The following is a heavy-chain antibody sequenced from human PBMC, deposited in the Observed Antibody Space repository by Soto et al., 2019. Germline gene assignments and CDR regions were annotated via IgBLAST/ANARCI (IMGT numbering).Heavy chain of an antibody. Sequence: GGSLRLSCAASGFSFSTYAMHWVRQAPGKGLEWVAIISSDGSNDYYGDSLKGRFTISRDNSKNTLYLQMNSLRVEDTAVYSCAKDFRSRVQRGGRCYSFGSWGRGTRVTVAS. CDR1: GFSFSTYA. CDR3: AKDFRSRVQRGGRCYSFGS. D-gene: IGHD2-15*01. V-gene: IGHV3-30*18. J-gene: IGHJ4*02. CDR2: ISSDGSND.